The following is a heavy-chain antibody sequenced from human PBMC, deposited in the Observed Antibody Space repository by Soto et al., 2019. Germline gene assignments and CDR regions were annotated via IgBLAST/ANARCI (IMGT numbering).Heavy chain of an antibody. Sequence: ASVKVSCKASGYTFTSYYMHWVRQAPGQGLEWMGIINPSGGSTSYAQKFQGRVTMTRDTSTSTVYMELSSLRSEDTAVYYCAREGRDSTVTTDYYYYGMEVWGQGTTVIVS. CDR2: INPSGGST. V-gene: IGHV1-46*01. D-gene: IGHD4-17*01. CDR3: AREGRDSTVTTDYYYYGMEV. CDR1: GYTFTSYY. J-gene: IGHJ6*01.